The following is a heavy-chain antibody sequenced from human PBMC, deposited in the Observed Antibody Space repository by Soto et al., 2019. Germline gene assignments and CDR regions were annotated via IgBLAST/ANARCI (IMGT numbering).Heavy chain of an antibody. CDR3: AWQYYFGAGPLDY. V-gene: IGHV5-51*01. D-gene: IGHD3-10*01. J-gene: IGHJ4*02. Sequence: VDSLKISCKGSGYTFTNYWIAWVRPMPGKGLEWMGIMYPGDSETRYSPSFQGQVTLSADKSISTAYLQWSSLKASDSAMYYCAWQYYFGAGPLDYCAQGXLVTVP. CDR2: MYPGDSET. CDR1: GYTFTNYW.